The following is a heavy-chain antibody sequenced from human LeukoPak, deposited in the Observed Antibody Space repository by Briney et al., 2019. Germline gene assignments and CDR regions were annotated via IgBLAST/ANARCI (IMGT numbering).Heavy chain of an antibody. CDR2: IKSDGSDT. CDR1: GFTFSTYW. CDR3: ARGFWTGVEY. D-gene: IGHD3/OR15-3a*01. J-gene: IGHJ4*02. V-gene: IGHV3-74*01. Sequence: GGSLRLSCAASGFTFSTYWMHWVRQAPGEGLVWVSRIKSDGSDTSYADSVKGRSTISRDNAKNTLYLQMNSLRAEDTAVYYCARGFWTGVEYWGQGALVTVSS.